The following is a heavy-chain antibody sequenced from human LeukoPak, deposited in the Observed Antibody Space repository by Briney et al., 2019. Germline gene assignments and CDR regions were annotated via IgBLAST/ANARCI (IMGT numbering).Heavy chain of an antibody. CDR2: IYYSGST. CDR3: ARSVRSGLLGDY. Sequence: SETLSLTCTASGGSISSSSYYWGWIRQPPGKGLEWIGSIYYSGSTYYNPSLKSRVTISVDTSKNQFSLKLSPVTAADTAVYYCARSVRSGLLGDYWGQGTLVTVSS. J-gene: IGHJ4*02. CDR1: GGSISSSSYY. V-gene: IGHV4-39*01. D-gene: IGHD1-26*01.